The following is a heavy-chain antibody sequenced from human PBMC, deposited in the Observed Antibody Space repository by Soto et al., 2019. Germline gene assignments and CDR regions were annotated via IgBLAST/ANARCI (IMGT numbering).Heavy chain of an antibody. Sequence: QLQLQESGSGLVKPSQTLSLTCAVSGGSISSGGYYWSGIRQPPGNGLEWIGYIYHSGSTYYNPSLKSRVTISVDRSKNQFCLKLSSVTAADTAVYYCARERYYYGSGGMDVWGQGTTVTVSS. CDR2: IYHSGST. D-gene: IGHD3-10*01. J-gene: IGHJ6*02. CDR1: GGSISSGGYY. V-gene: IGHV4-30-2*01. CDR3: ARERYYYGSGGMDV.